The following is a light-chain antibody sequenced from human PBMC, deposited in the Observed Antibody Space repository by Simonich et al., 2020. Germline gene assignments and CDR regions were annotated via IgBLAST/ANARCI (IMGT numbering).Light chain of an antibody. CDR2: DVS. Sequence: QSALTQPASVSGSPGQSITISCTGTSSDVGGYNYVSWYQQHPGKAPKIMIYDVSKRPSVVSNRVSGSKSGNTASLTISGLQAEDEADYYCSSYTSSSTLVFGGGTKLTVL. CDR3: SSYTSSSTLV. J-gene: IGLJ2*01. V-gene: IGLV2-14*01. CDR1: SSDVGGYNY.